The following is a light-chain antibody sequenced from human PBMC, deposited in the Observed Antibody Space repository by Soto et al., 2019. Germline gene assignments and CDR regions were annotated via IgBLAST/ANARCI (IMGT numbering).Light chain of an antibody. CDR2: SND. CDR3: AGWDDSLNGWV. CDR1: SSNIGSNT. J-gene: IGLJ3*02. Sequence: QSVLTQPPSASGTPGQTVTISCSGSSSNIGSNTVNWYQQFPGTAPKLLIYSNDQRPSGVPDRFSGSKSGTSASLAISGLQSEDEADYYCAGWDDSLNGWVFGGGTQLTVL. V-gene: IGLV1-44*01.